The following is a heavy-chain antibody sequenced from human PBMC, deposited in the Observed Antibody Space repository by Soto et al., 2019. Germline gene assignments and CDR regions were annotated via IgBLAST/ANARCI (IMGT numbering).Heavy chain of an antibody. Sequence: VGSLRLSCAALGLTITGKKYMSWVRQAPGRGLEWVSALYDVDGTYYADSVKGRCTISRDSSKTIVFLQMTNLGPDDTAVYYCATWLLREHAYDIWGLGTTVTVSS. CDR2: LYDVDGT. CDR1: GLTITGKKY. D-gene: IGHD2-15*01. V-gene: IGHV3-53*01. CDR3: ATWLLREHAYDI. J-gene: IGHJ3*02.